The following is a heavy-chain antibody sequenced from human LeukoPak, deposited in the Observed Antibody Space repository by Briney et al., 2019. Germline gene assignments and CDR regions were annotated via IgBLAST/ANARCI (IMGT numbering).Heavy chain of an antibody. CDR2: IKPDSGSS. J-gene: IGHJ4*02. CDR3: ARARVPIAVAGLYYFDY. V-gene: IGHV1-2*02. CDR1: GYTFTAYY. D-gene: IGHD6-19*01. Sequence: GASVKVSCKASGYTFTAYYIHWLRQAPGQGPEWMGWIKPDSGSSHYGQKFQGRVTMTRDTSSNSAYMDLTSLKSDDTALYYCARARVPIAVAGLYYFDYWGQGALVTVSS.